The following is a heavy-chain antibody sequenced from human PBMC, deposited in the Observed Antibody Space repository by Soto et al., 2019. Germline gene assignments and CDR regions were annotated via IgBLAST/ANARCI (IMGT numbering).Heavy chain of an antibody. CDR3: ARGGIWFGELPNYYYYGMDV. D-gene: IGHD3-10*01. CDR1: GGCFSGYY. J-gene: IGHJ6*02. CDR2: INHSGST. Sequence: SETLSLTCAVYGGCFSGYYWSWIRQPPGKGLEWIGEINHSGSTNYNPSLKSRVTISVDTSKNQFSLKLSSVTAADTAVYYCARGGIWFGELPNYYYYGMDVWGQGTTVTVSS. V-gene: IGHV4-34*01.